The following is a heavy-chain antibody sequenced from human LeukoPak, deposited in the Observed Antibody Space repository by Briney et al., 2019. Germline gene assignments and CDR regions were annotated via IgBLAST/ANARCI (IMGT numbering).Heavy chain of an antibody. V-gene: IGHV4-59*01. CDR1: GGSISSYF. D-gene: IGHD3-9*01. Sequence: PSETLSLTCTVSGGSISSYFWSWIRQPPGKGLEWIGYIYNSGSTNYNPSLKSRVTISVDTSKNQFSLKLSSVTAADTAVYYCARDSTYYDILTGYPYYYYGMDVWGQGTTVTVSS. CDR2: IYNSGST. J-gene: IGHJ6*02. CDR3: ARDSTYYDILTGYPYYYYGMDV.